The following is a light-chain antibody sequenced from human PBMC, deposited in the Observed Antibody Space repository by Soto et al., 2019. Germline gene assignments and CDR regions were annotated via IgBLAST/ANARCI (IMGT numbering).Light chain of an antibody. CDR1: QSVISSL. CDR3: QQYSHSPFT. Sequence: EVVLTQSPGTLSPSPGEGGTLSCRASQSVISSLLAWYQRKPGQAPRLLIYAASTRATGIPDRFSGSGSGTDFTLTISRLEPEDFAVYYCQQYSHSPFTFGPGTKVDIK. V-gene: IGKV3-20*01. CDR2: AAS. J-gene: IGKJ3*01.